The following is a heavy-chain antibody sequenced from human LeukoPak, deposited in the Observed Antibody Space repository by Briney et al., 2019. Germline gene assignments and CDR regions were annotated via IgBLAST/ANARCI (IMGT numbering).Heavy chain of an antibody. CDR1: GGSISSYY. V-gene: IGHV4-59*01. CDR3: ARVTGYMIEDHFDY. D-gene: IGHD3-9*01. J-gene: IGHJ4*02. Sequence: TSETLSLTCTVSGGSISSYYWSWIRQPPGKGLEWIGYIYYSGSTNYNPSLKSRVTISVDTSKNQFSLKLNSVTAADTAVYYCARVTGYMIEDHFDYWGQGTLVTVSS. CDR2: IYYSGST.